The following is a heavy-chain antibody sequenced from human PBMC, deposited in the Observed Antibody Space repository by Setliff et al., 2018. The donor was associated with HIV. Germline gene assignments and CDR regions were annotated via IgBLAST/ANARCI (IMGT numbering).Heavy chain of an antibody. Sequence: PGGSLRLSCAASGFTFSDFYMSWIRQAPGKGLEWVSYISSSGSTIYYVDSVKGRFTISRDNAKNSLYLQMNSLRAEDTAVYYCARDGIAAAYYWYFDLWGRGTLVTVSS. V-gene: IGHV3-11*04. CDR3: ARDGIAAAYYWYFDL. CDR2: ISSSGSTI. D-gene: IGHD6-13*01. J-gene: IGHJ2*01. CDR1: GFTFSDFY.